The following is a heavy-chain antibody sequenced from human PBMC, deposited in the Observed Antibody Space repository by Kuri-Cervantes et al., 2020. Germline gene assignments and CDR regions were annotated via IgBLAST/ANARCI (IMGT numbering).Heavy chain of an antibody. V-gene: IGHV3-38-3*01. Sequence: GGSLRLSCAASGFTVSSNEMSWVRQAPGKGLEWVSSISGGSTYYADSRKGRFTISRDNSKNTLYLQMNSLRAEDTAVYYCAKVSYSSSWYKDAFDIWGQGTMVTVSS. J-gene: IGHJ3*02. CDR2: ISGGST. CDR1: GFTVSSNE. CDR3: AKVSYSSSWYKDAFDI. D-gene: IGHD6-13*01.